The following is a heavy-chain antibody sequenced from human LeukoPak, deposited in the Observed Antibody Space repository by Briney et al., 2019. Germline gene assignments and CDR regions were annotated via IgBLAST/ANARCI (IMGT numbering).Heavy chain of an antibody. CDR2: ISYDGSNK. J-gene: IGHJ4*02. Sequence: GGSLRLSCAASGFTFSSYAMHWVRQAPGKGLEWVAGISYDGSNKYYADSVKGRFTISRDNSKNTLYLQMNSLRAEDTAVYYCARDPSGSAYYFDYWGQGTPVTVSS. D-gene: IGHD3-10*01. V-gene: IGHV3-30-3*01. CDR3: ARDPSGSAYYFDY. CDR1: GFTFSSYA.